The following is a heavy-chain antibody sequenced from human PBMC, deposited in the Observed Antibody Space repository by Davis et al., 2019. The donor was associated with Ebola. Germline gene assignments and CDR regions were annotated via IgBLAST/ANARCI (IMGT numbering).Heavy chain of an antibody. CDR3: VIYNNGRGY. J-gene: IGHJ4*02. D-gene: IGHD1-14*01. Sequence: GESLKISCAASGFTFSSYWMHWVRQAPGKGLVWVSRIKTDGSYTNYADSVKGRFAIFRDNAKNTLYLHLNSLIPEDTAVYYCVIYNNGRGYWGQGSLVTVSS. CDR2: IKTDGSYT. V-gene: IGHV3-74*01. CDR1: GFTFSSYW.